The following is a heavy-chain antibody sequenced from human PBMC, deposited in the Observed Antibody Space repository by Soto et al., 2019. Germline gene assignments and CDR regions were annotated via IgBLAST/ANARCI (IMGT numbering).Heavy chain of an antibody. Sequence: ASVPVCAMQSEYTTTTYAIHCVPPDPGQRLEWMGWINAGNGNTKYSQKFQGRVTITRDTSASTAYMELSSLRSEDTAMYYCARDLPGRDYYYGMDVWGQGTTVTVSS. CDR3: ARDLPGRDYYYGMDV. CDR1: EYTTTTYA. CDR2: INAGNGNT. J-gene: IGHJ6*02. V-gene: IGHV1-3*01.